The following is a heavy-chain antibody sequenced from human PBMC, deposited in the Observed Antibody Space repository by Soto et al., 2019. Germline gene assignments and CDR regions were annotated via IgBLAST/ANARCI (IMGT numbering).Heavy chain of an antibody. D-gene: IGHD3-22*01. Sequence: QVQLVQSGAEVKKPGASVKVSCKASGYTFITYGVSWVRQAPGQGLDWLGWISTYNGNTRYAERLQGRVTMTTDTTTNTGYMELRNLRSDDTAVYYCARGPTDYYDNSANYFLDYWRQGTLVTVSS. V-gene: IGHV1-18*01. J-gene: IGHJ4*02. CDR1: GYTFITYG. CDR3: ARGPTDYYDNSANYFLDY. CDR2: ISTYNGNT.